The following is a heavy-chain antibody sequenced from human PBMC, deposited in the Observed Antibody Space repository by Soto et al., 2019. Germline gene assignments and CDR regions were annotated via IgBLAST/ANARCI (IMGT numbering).Heavy chain of an antibody. Sequence: GASVKVSCKASGGTFSSYAISWVRQAPGQGLEWMGGIIPIFGTANYAQKFQGRVTITADESTSTAYMELSSLRSEDTAVYYCASKPNDIVVVPAAPYYYYGMDVWGQGTTVTVSS. CDR1: GGTFSSYA. V-gene: IGHV1-69*13. CDR3: ASKPNDIVVVPAAPYYYYGMDV. D-gene: IGHD2-2*01. CDR2: IIPIFGTA. J-gene: IGHJ6*02.